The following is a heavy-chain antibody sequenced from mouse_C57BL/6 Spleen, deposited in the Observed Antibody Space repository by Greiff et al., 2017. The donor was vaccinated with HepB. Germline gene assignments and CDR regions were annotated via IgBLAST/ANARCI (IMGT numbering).Heavy chain of an antibody. V-gene: IGHV1-81*01. J-gene: IGHJ1*03. Sequence: QVQLQQSGAELARPGASVKLSCKASGYTFTSYGISWVKQRTGQGLEWIGEIYPRSGNTYYNEKFKGKATLTADKSSSTAYMELRSLTSEDSAVYFCARWSNYEYFDVWGTGTTVTVSS. D-gene: IGHD2-5*01. CDR1: GYTFTSYG. CDR3: ARWSNYEYFDV. CDR2: IYPRSGNT.